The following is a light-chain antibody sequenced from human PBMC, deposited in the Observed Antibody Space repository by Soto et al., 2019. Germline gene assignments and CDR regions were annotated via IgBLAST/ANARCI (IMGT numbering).Light chain of an antibody. CDR2: EVS. Sequence: QSALTQPASVSGSPGQSITISCTGTSSDVGYYYYVSWYQQHPCKAPKLLIYEVSNRPSGISSRFSGYNSGNTASLTISGLQAEDGAAYYCSSYTSSSTLVFGTGTKLTVL. CDR3: SSYTSSSTLV. J-gene: IGLJ1*01. V-gene: IGLV2-14*01. CDR1: SSDVGYYYY.